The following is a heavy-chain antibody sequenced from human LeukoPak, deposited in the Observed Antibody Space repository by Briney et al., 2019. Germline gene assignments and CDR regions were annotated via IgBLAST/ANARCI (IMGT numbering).Heavy chain of an antibody. D-gene: IGHD6-13*01. V-gene: IGHV4-59*01. CDR3: ARVERGSSSSFDY. CDR2: IYYSGST. J-gene: IGHJ4*02. Sequence: SQTLSLTCTVSGGSISSYYWSWIRQPPGKGLEYIGYIYYSGSTNYNPSLKSRVTISVDTSKNQFSLKLSSMTAADTAVYYCARVERGSSSSFDYWGQGTLATVSS. CDR1: GGSISSYY.